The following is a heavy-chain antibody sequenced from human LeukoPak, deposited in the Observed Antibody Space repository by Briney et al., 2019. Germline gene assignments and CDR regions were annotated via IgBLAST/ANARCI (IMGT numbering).Heavy chain of an antibody. J-gene: IGHJ5*02. CDR1: GFIFSRHA. Sequence: GGSLRLSCAASGFIFSRHAMHWVRQAPGKGLQWVAVISSDGGKTYYGDSVKGRFTISRDNSENTLYLQMNSLRTEDTAAYYCARSAAGPIDTWGQGTLVTVS. CDR2: ISSDGGKT. V-gene: IGHV3-30*04. CDR3: ARSAAGPIDT. D-gene: IGHD6-13*01.